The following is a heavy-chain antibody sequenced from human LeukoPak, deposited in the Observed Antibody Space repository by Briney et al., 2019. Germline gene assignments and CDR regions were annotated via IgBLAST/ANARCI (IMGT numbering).Heavy chain of an antibody. CDR2: ISSSSSTI. J-gene: IGHJ6*03. Sequence: GGSLRLSCAASGFTFSRYSMNWVRQAPGKGLEWVSYISSSSSTIYYADSVKGRFTISRDNAKNSLYLQMNSLRVEDTAVYYCARTNGDYLLYYMDVWGKGTTVTVSS. V-gene: IGHV3-48*01. D-gene: IGHD4-17*01. CDR1: GFTFSRYS. CDR3: ARTNGDYLLYYMDV.